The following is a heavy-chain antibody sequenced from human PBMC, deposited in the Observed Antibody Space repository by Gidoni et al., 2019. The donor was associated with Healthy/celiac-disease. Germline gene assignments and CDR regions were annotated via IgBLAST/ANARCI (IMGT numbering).Heavy chain of an antibody. CDR1: GFTFSSYA. CDR2: ISGSGGST. J-gene: IGHJ5*02. Sequence: LRLSCAASGFTFSSYAMSWVRQAPVKGLEWVSAISGSGGSTYYADSVKGRFTISRDNSKNTLYLQMNSLRAEDTAVYYCAKDLDYYDSSGYGWFDPWGQGTLVTVSS. V-gene: IGHV3-23*01. CDR3: AKDLDYYDSSGYGWFDP. D-gene: IGHD3-22*01.